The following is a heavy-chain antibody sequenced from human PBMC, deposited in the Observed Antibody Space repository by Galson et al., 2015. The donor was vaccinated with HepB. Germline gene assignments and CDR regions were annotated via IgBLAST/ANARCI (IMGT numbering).Heavy chain of an antibody. CDR2: INPTDSDT. Sequence: QSGAEVKKPGESLKISCKASGYSFSSHWIGWVRQMPGKGLEWMAFINPTDSDTRYTPSFQGHVTISADKSNSATYLHWSNLKASDTATYYCTRPTGGLNRYYDCGMDAWGQGTTVTVSS. CDR1: GYSFSSHW. V-gene: IGHV5-51*01. D-gene: IGHD1-14*01. CDR3: TRPTGGLNRYYDCGMDA. J-gene: IGHJ6*02.